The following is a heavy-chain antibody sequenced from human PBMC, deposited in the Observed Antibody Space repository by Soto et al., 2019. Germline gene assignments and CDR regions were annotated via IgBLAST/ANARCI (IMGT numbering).Heavy chain of an antibody. CDR2: TYYRSKWYN. Sequence: SQTLSLTCAISGDSVSSNSAAWNWIRQSPSRGLEWLGRTYYRSKWYNDYAVSVKSRITINPDTSKNQFSLQLNSVTPEDTAVYYCARDRIAAAGTPHLLNWFDPWGQGTLVTVSS. CDR1: GDSVSSNSAA. V-gene: IGHV6-1*01. D-gene: IGHD6-13*01. CDR3: ARDRIAAAGTPHLLNWFDP. J-gene: IGHJ5*02.